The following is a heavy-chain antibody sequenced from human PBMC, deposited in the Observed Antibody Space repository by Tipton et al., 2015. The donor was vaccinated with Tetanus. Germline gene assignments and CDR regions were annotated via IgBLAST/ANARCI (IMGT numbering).Heavy chain of an antibody. CDR3: VRFDF. CDR1: GFIFSTYS. CDR2: IHSADSGSAI. Sequence: SLRLSCAASGFIFSTYSMSWVRQAPGKGLEWVSIIHSADSGSAIFYADSVKGRFTISRDSSKNMLYLHMNSLRVEDAAIYYCVRFDFWGQGTLVTVSS. J-gene: IGHJ4*02. V-gene: IGHV3-23*03.